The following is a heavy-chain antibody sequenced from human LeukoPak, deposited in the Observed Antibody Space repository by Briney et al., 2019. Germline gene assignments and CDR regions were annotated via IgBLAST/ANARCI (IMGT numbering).Heavy chain of an antibody. Sequence: KPSETLSLTCTVSGDSISSLTYYWAWLRQPPGKGLEWIASIYYRGATYYNPSLKSRVTISVDTSNNQFSLKQTSLTAADTAVYYCARYRITFGGPGTAFDMWGQGTLVTVSS. D-gene: IGHD3-16*01. CDR1: GDSISSLTYY. CDR2: IYYRGAT. J-gene: IGHJ3*02. V-gene: IGHV4-39*01. CDR3: ARYRITFGGPGTAFDM.